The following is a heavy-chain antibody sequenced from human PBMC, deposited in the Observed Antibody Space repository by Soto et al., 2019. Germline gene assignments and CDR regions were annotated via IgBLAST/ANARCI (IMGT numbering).Heavy chain of an antibody. CDR1: GFTFSDYY. D-gene: IGHD1-1*01. CDR2: ISNSHVFPST. CDR3: ARWNTALDL. V-gene: IGHV3-11*05. J-gene: IGHJ4*02. Sequence: QVQLVESGGDLVMPGGSLRLSCAASGFTFSDYYMGWIRQAPGKGLEFVSYISNSHVFPSTRYAESVKGRFTMSRDNAKSSLYLQMSDLRAEDTDLYYCARWNTALDLWGKGTRVTVSS.